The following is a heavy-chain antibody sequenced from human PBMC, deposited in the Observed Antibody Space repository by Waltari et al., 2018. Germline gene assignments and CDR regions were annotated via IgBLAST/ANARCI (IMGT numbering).Heavy chain of an antibody. CDR3: ARDRGGGLYLDS. V-gene: IGHV4-4*02. D-gene: IGHD2-15*01. CDR2: VKRGGAT. J-gene: IGHJ4*02. CDR1: GDSMISNYF. Sequence: QLQLQESGPGLVKPSGTLSLTCVVSGDSMISNYFWSWVGQSPGKGLSWIGQVKRGGATNYSPAFASRVIMSLDTSINPVSLNMHSATAADTAVYYCARDRGGGLYLDSWGRGILVSVSP.